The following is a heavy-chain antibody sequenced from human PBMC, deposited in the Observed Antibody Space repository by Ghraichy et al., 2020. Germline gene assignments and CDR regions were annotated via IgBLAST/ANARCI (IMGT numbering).Heavy chain of an antibody. D-gene: IGHD6-19*01. CDR1: GFTVSSNY. J-gene: IGHJ4*02. Sequence: GESLRLSCAASGFTVSSNYMSWVRQAPGKGLEWVSVIYSGGSTYYADSVKGRFTISRDNSKNTLYLQMNSLRAEDTAVYYCARAPRWLVDFDYWGQGTLVTVSS. CDR3: ARAPRWLVDFDY. V-gene: IGHV3-66*01. CDR2: IYSGGST.